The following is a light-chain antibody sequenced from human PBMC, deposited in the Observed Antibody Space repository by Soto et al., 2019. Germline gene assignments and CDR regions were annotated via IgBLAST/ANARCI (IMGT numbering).Light chain of an antibody. CDR2: GAT. Sequence: DIQMTQSPSYLPTSVGDRVTITCRASQNIYNYVTWYQRKPGKAPRLLVFGATRVQNGIPSRFSGTGSETDFTLTINDVQPEDFATYFCQQTYTAPRTFGQGTTLEI. J-gene: IGKJ2*01. V-gene: IGKV1-39*01. CDR1: QNIYNY. CDR3: QQTYTAPRT.